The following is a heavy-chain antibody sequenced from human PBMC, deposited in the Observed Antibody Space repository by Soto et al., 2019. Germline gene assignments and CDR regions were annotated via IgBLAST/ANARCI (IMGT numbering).Heavy chain of an antibody. CDR2: FDPEDGET. CDR1: GYTLTELS. D-gene: IGHD3-16*01. V-gene: IGHV1-24*01. CDR3: ETVGVWYYGMDV. J-gene: IGHJ6*04. Sequence: ASVKVSCKVSGYTLTELSMHWVRQAPGKGLEWMGGFDPEDGETIYAQKFQGRVTMTEDTSTDTAYMELSSLRSEDTAVYYCETVGVWYYGMDVWGKGTTVTVSS.